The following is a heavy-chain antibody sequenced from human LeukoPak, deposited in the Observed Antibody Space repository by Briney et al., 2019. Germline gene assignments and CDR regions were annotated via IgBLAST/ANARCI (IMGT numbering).Heavy chain of an antibody. D-gene: IGHD6-25*01. V-gene: IGHV4-30-2*01. J-gene: IGHJ4*02. Sequence: SQTQSLTCAVSGGSISSGGYSWSWIRQPPGKGLEWIGYIYHSGSTYYNPSLKSRVTISVDRSKNQFSLKLSSVTAADTAVYYCARGQLRLSNWGQGSLVIVSS. CDR1: GGSISSGGYS. CDR3: ARGQLRLSN. CDR2: IYHSGST.